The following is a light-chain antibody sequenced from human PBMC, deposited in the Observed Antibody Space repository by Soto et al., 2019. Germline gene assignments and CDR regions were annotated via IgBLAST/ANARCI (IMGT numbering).Light chain of an antibody. V-gene: IGLV2-11*01. CDR1: SSDVGGYNY. CDR2: DVS. J-gene: IGLJ1*01. CDR3: CSYAGRYYV. Sequence: QSALTQPRSVSGSHGQSVTISCTGTSSDVGGYNYVSWYQQHPGKAPKLMIYDVSKRPSGVPDRFSGSKSGNTASLTISGLQAEDEADYYCCSYAGRYYVFGTGTKVTVL.